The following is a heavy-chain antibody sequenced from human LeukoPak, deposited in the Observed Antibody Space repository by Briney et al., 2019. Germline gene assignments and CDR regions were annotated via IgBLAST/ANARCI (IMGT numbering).Heavy chain of an antibody. CDR2: ISASGGST. J-gene: IGHJ6*02. CDR3: AKAIAVAPHYYYGMDV. D-gene: IGHD6-19*01. Sequence: GGSLRLSCAASGFTFSSYAMSWVRQAPGKGLEWVSAISASGGSTYYADSVKGRFTISRDNSKNTLYLQMNSLRAEDTAVYYCAKAIAVAPHYYYGMDVWGQGTTVTDSS. CDR1: GFTFSSYA. V-gene: IGHV3-23*01.